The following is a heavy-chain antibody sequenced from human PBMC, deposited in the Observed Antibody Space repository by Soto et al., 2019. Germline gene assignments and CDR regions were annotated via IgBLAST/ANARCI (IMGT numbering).Heavy chain of an antibody. V-gene: IGHV3-23*01. D-gene: IGHD3-22*01. Sequence: PGGSLRLSCAASEFTFSSYAMSWFRQAPGKGLEWVSAISYGGGTTYYADSVKGRFTISRDNSKNTLYLQMNSLRAEDTAVYYCAKNPGYYYDSTGYHFDYWGQGT. CDR2: ISYGGGTT. CDR1: EFTFSSYA. CDR3: AKNPGYYYDSTGYHFDY. J-gene: IGHJ4*02.